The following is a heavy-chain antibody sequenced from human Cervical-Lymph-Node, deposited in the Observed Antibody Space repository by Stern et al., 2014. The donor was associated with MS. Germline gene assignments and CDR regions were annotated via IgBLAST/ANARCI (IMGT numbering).Heavy chain of an antibody. CDR3: ASPVTLTVGAMDV. V-gene: IGHV1-69*01. CDR1: GGTFSTYP. CDR2: ISPVFGKA. D-gene: IGHD4-17*01. Sequence: VQLVEAGAEVKKPGSSVKVSCKASGGTFSTYPIIWVRQAPGQGLEGMGGISPVFGKANQAQQLQGRVTINARDSSSTAYMELSSLRSEDTAVYYCASPVTLTVGAMDVWGQGTTITVSS. J-gene: IGHJ6*02.